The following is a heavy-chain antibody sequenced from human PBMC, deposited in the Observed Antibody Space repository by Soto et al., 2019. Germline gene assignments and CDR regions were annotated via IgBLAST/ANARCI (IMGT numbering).Heavy chain of an antibody. CDR3: ARVEYSGYDSYFDY. CDR1: GGTFSSYA. J-gene: IGHJ4*02. D-gene: IGHD5-12*01. CDR2: IIPIFGTA. Sequence: ASVKVSCKASGGTFSSYAISWVRQAPGQGLEWMGGIIPIFGTANYAQKFQGRVTITADESTSTAYMELSSLRSEDTAVYYCARVEYSGYDSYFDYWGQGTLVTVSS. V-gene: IGHV1-69*13.